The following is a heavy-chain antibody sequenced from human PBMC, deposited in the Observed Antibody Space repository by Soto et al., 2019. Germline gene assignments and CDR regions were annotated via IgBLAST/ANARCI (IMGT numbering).Heavy chain of an antibody. D-gene: IGHD3-10*01. Sequence: QVQLVQSGAEVKRPGASVKVSCKASGDTFNFYSINWVRQAPGLGLALMGRVNPIVSLSNYAQKFQGRVTMTADKSPTTAYMELSSLRSEDPASYYCASSYGSGYRAFESWGQGALVTVSS. CDR2: VNPIVSLS. J-gene: IGHJ4*02. CDR1: GDTFNFYS. V-gene: IGHV1-69*02. CDR3: ASSYGSGYRAFES.